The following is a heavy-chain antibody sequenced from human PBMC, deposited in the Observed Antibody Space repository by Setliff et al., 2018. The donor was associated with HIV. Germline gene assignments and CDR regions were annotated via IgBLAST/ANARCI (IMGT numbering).Heavy chain of an antibody. Sequence: ASVKVSCKASGYTFTGYYMHWVRQAPGQGLEWMRWINPNSGGTNYAQKFQGRVTMTRDTSISTAYMELSRLRSDDTAVYYCARGADYYDSSGYRGGGLYYMDVWDKGTTVTVSS. D-gene: IGHD3-22*01. J-gene: IGHJ6*03. V-gene: IGHV1-2*02. CDR1: GYTFTGYY. CDR2: INPNSGGT. CDR3: ARGADYYDSSGYRGGGLYYMDV.